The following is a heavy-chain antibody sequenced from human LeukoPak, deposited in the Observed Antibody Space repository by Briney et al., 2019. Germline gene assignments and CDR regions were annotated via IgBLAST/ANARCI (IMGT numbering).Heavy chain of an antibody. D-gene: IGHD3-16*01. J-gene: IGHJ6*02. CDR1: GFTFSSYW. CDR3: ARGGGLDV. Sequence: GGSLRLSCAASGFTFSSYWMNWARQAPGRGLEWVASINHNGNVNYYVDSVKGRFTISRDNAKNSLYLQMGNLRAEDTAVYFCARGGGLDVWGQGATVTVSS. V-gene: IGHV3-7*03. CDR2: INHNGNVN.